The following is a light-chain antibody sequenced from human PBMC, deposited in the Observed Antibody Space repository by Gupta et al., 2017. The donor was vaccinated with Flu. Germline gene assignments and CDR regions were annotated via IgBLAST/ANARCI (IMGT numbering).Light chain of an antibody. CDR2: EDA. CDR3: YSTDRIGVLWV. J-gene: IGLJ2*01. Sequence: QTARMTCSGDVLAKKDVSWYQQKSVQAPVTLIFEDAIRPSEIPERFSGSKSGTTATLTISGARAEDEGDYYCYSTDRIGVLWVFGGGTRLTVL. V-gene: IGLV3-10*01. CDR1: VLAKKD.